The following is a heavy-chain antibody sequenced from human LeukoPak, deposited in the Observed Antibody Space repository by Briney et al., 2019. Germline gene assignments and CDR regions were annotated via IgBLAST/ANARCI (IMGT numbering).Heavy chain of an antibody. CDR2: ISAYNGNT. CDR1: GGTFDSYP. Sequence: GASVKVSCKTSGGTFDSYPISWVRQAPGQGLEWMGWISAYNGNTNYAQKLQGRVTMTTDTSTSTAYMELRSLRSDDTAVYYCARDRVWFGELSSYFDYWGQGTLVTVSS. J-gene: IGHJ4*02. D-gene: IGHD3-10*01. CDR3: ARDRVWFGELSSYFDY. V-gene: IGHV1-18*04.